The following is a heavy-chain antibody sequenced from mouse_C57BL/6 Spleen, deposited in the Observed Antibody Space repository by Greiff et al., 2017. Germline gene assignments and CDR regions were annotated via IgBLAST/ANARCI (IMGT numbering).Heavy chain of an antibody. CDR1: GFTFSSYT. V-gene: IGHV5-9*01. J-gene: IGHJ1*03. D-gene: IGHD4-1*01. Sequence: EVQLVESGGGLVKPGGSLKLSCAASGFTFSSYTMSWVRKTPEKRLEWVATISGGGGNTYYPDSVKGRFTISRDNAKNTLYLQMSSLRSEDTALYYCARPLTGYWYFDVWGTGTTVTVSS. CDR2: ISGGGGNT. CDR3: ARPLTGYWYFDV.